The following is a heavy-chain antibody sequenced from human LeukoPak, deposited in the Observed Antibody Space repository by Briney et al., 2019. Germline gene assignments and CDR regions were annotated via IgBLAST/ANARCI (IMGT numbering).Heavy chain of an antibody. CDR3: VRLLATVTTYDS. D-gene: IGHD1-7*01. V-gene: IGHV3-7*01. Sequence: GGSLRLSCLVSGFTFSNRWISWVRQAPGKGLEWVANIRRDGGGAYYLLCVKGLFTISRDNAENSLFLQMNSLRAEDTAVYSCVRLLATVTTYDSWGQGTLVTVSS. CDR1: GFTFSNRW. CDR2: IRRDGGGA. J-gene: IGHJ4*02.